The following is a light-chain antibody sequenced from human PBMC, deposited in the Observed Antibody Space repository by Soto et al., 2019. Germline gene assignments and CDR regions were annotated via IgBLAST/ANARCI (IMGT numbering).Light chain of an antibody. CDR3: QTWSTDIRV. V-gene: IGLV4-69*01. CDR2: LNSDGSH. CDR1: SGHNSYA. Sequence: QSVLTQPPSASASLGASVKLTCTLSSGHNSYAIAWHQQQPEKGPRYLMKLNSDGSHSKGDGIPDRSSGSSSGAERYLTISSPQSEDEADYYCQTWSTDIRVFGGGTKLTVL. J-gene: IGLJ3*02.